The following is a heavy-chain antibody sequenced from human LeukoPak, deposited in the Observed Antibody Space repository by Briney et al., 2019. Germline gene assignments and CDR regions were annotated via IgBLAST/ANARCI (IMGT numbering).Heavy chain of an antibody. J-gene: IGHJ4*02. CDR1: GGTFSSYA. D-gene: IGHD4-17*01. V-gene: IGHV1-69*04. CDR2: IIPILGIA. Sequence: GASVKVSCKASGGTFSSYAISWVRQAPGQGLEWMGRIIPILGIANYAQKFQGRVTITADKSTSTAYMELSSLRFEDTAVYYCAREALRSRGYFDYWGQGTLVTVSS. CDR3: AREALRSRGYFDY.